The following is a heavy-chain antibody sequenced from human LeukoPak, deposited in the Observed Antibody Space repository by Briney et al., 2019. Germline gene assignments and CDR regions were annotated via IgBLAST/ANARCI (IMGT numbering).Heavy chain of an antibody. D-gene: IGHD6-13*01. V-gene: IGHV3-23*01. J-gene: IGHJ4*02. CDR1: GFTFSSYA. CDR2: IGAGGTFT. Sequence: GGSLRLSCTASGFTFSSYAMNWVRQAPGKGLEWVSGIGAGGTFTYYADSVKGRFTISRDNSKNTLFLQMNSLRAEDTAVYYCAKDRAQQLVLDFWGQGTLVTVSS. CDR3: AKDRAQQLVLDF.